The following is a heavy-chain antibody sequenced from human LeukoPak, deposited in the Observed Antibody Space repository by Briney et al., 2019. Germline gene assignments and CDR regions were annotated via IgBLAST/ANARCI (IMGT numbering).Heavy chain of an antibody. Sequence: ASVKVSCKASGYTFTSYYMHWVRQAPGQGLEWMAIINPSGGSTSYAQKFQGRVTMTRDMSTSTVYMELSSLRSEDTAVYYCARGITMVRGDRSVDYWGQGTLVTVSS. CDR2: INPSGGST. CDR3: ARGITMVRGDRSVDY. V-gene: IGHV1-46*01. J-gene: IGHJ4*02. D-gene: IGHD3-10*01. CDR1: GYTFTSYY.